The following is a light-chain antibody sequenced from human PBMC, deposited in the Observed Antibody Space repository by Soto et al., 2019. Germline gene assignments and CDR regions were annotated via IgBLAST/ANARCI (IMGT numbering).Light chain of an antibody. CDR1: SSNIGAGYD. J-gene: IGLJ2*01. V-gene: IGLV1-40*01. Sequence: QSVLTQPPSVSGAPGQRVTISCTGSSSNIGAGYDVPWYQQLPGTAPKLLIYGNSNRPSGVPDRFSGSKSGTSAALAITGLQDEDEADYYCQSYDSSLSGSEVFGGGTKLTVL. CDR3: QSYDSSLSGSEV. CDR2: GNS.